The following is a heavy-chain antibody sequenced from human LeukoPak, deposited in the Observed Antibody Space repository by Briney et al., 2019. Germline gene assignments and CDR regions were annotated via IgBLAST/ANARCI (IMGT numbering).Heavy chain of an antibody. CDR3: AREGYDYGDYYFDY. D-gene: IGHD4-17*01. J-gene: IGHJ4*02. CDR2: IYTSGST. Sequence: SETLSLTCTVSGGSISSYYWSWTRQPAGKGLEWIGRIYTSGSTNYNPSLKSRVTMSVDTSKNQFSLKLSSVTAADTAVYYCAREGYDYGDYYFDYWGQGTLVTVSS. V-gene: IGHV4-4*07. CDR1: GGSISSYY.